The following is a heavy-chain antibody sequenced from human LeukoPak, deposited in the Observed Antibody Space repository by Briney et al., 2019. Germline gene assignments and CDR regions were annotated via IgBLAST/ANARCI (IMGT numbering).Heavy chain of an antibody. CDR3: ANWYYYENGAYWC. D-gene: IGHD3-22*01. J-gene: IGHJ4*02. Sequence: PGGSLRLSRAVSGFTFSSYSMNWVRQAPGKGLEWVSSINSGSSHIYYADSVKGRFTISRDNAKNSLYLQMNSLRAEDTAVYYCANWYYYENGAYWCWGQGTLVTVSS. CDR2: INSGSSHI. CDR1: GFTFSSYS. V-gene: IGHV3-21*04.